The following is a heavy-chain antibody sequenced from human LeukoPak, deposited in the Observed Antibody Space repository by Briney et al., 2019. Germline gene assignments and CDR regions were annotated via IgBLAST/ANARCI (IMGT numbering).Heavy chain of an antibody. Sequence: GGSLRLSFAASGFTFDDYAMHWVRQAPGKGLEWVSGISWNSGSIGYADSVKGRFTISRDNAKNSLYLQMNSLRAEDTAVYYCARDRRSRYGGDYWGQGTLVTVSS. CDR3: ARDRRSRYGGDY. CDR2: ISWNSGSI. CDR1: GFTFDDYA. V-gene: IGHV3-9*01. D-gene: IGHD4-23*01. J-gene: IGHJ4*02.